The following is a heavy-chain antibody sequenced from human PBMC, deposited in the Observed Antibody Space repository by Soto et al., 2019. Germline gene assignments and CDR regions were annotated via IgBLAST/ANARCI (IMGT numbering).Heavy chain of an antibody. CDR2: ISAYNGNT. D-gene: IGHD3-10*01. Sequence: VSCKASGYTFTSYGISWVRQAPGQGLEWMGWISAYNGNTNYAQKPQGRVTMTTDTSTSTAYMELRSLRSDDTAVFYCAITPYGSGSYYPPYWGQGTLVTVSS. CDR3: AITPYGSGSYYPPY. V-gene: IGHV1-18*01. J-gene: IGHJ4*02. CDR1: GYTFTSYG.